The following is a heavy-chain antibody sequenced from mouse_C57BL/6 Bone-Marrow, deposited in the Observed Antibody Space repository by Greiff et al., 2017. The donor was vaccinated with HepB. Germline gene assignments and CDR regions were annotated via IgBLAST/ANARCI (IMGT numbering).Heavy chain of an antibody. Sequence: EVMLVESGGGLVKPGGSLKLSCAASGFTFSSYTMSWVRQTPGKRLEWVATISGGGGNTYYPDSVKGRFTISRDNAKNTLYLQMSSLRSEDTALYYCARRVVAPYYAMDYWGQGTSVTVSS. D-gene: IGHD1-1*01. CDR2: ISGGGGNT. J-gene: IGHJ4*01. CDR1: GFTFSSYT. V-gene: IGHV5-9*01. CDR3: ARRVVAPYYAMDY.